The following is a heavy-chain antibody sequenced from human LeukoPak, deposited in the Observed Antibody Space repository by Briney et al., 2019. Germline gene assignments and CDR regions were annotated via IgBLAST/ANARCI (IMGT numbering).Heavy chain of an antibody. Sequence: GGSLSLSCAASGFTFSSYWMSWVRQAPGRGLEWVANIKQDGSEKYYVDSVKGRFTISRVNAKNSLYLQMNSLRAEDTAVYYCARDKVVGATLFDYWGQGTLVTVSS. V-gene: IGHV3-7*01. CDR3: ARDKVVGATLFDY. CDR2: IKQDGSEK. J-gene: IGHJ4*02. CDR1: GFTFSSYW. D-gene: IGHD1-26*01.